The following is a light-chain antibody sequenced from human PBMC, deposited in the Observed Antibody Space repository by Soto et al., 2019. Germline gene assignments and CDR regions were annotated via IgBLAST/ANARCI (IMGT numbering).Light chain of an antibody. V-gene: IGKV1-39*01. Sequence: DIQMTQSPSSLSASVGDRVTITCRASQSISSYLNWYHQKPGKAPKLLIYAASSLQSGVPSRISGSGSGTNFTLTISSLQPDDFATYYCQHYNSYSEAFGQGTKVDIK. CDR3: QHYNSYSEA. CDR2: AAS. CDR1: QSISSY. J-gene: IGKJ1*01.